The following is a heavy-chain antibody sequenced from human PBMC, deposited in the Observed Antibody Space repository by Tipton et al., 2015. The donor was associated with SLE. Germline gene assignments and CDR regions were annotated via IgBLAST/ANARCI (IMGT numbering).Heavy chain of an antibody. CDR3: ATLSGVAATLDAFDI. CDR2: IYTSGNT. D-gene: IGHD2-15*01. CDR1: GGSISSGSYY. Sequence: TLSLTCTVSGGSISSGSYYWSWIRQPAGKGLEWLGYIYTSGNTNYNPSLKSRVTISVDTSKNQFSLKLSSVTAADTAVYYCATLSGVAATLDAFDIWGQGTMVTVSS. V-gene: IGHV4-61*09. J-gene: IGHJ3*02.